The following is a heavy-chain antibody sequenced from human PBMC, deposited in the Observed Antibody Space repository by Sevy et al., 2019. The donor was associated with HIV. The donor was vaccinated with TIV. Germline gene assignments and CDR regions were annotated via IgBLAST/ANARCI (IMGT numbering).Heavy chain of an antibody. CDR1: GFTFSRYW. CDR3: XXXXXXXXXXNWFDP. Sequence: GGSLRLSCAASGFTFSRYWMSWVRQAPAKGLQWVANINPDGSDKYYVGSLKGRFTISRDNAQNSLYLQMNNLGAEDXXXXXXXXXXXXXXXXNWFDPWGQGTLVTVSS. CDR2: INPDGSDK. V-gene: IGHV3-7*01. J-gene: IGHJ5*02.